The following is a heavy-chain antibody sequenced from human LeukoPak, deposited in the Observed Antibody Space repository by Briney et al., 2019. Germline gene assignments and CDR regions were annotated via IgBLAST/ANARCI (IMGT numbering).Heavy chain of an antibody. D-gene: IGHD5-18*01. V-gene: IGHV4-59*01. CDR3: ATNLPGYSYGYWVA. CDR2: IFYSGTT. CDR1: GGSIRSYY. Sequence: SETLSLTCTVSGGSIRSYYWSWIRQPPGKGLEWVGYIFYSGTTDSNPSLKSRVTISVDTSKRQISLKLTSVTTADTAVYYCATNLPGYSYGYWVAWGQGTLVTVSS. J-gene: IGHJ5*02.